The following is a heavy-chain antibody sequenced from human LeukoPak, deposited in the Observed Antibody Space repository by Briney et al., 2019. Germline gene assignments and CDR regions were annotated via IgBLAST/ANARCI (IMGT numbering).Heavy chain of an antibody. CDR3: ARAIRGSGYSILFDY. CDR1: GYTFTGYY. CDR2: INPNSGGT. V-gene: IGHV1-2*06. J-gene: IGHJ4*02. D-gene: IGHD3-22*01. Sequence: ASVKVSCKASGYTFTGYYMHWVRQAPGQGLEWMGRINPNSGGTNYAQKFQGRVTMTRDTSISTAYMELSRLRSDDTAVYYCARAIRGSGYSILFDYWGQGTLVTVSS.